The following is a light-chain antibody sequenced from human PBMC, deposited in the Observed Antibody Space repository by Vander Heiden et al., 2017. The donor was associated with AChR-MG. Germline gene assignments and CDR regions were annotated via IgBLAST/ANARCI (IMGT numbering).Light chain of an antibody. V-gene: IGLV2-14*01. CDR3: SSYTSSSTLV. J-gene: IGLJ2*01. CDR2: EVS. Sequence: SALTQPPSVSVSPGQSITISCTGTSSDVGGYNYVSWYQQQPGKAPKLMIYEVSNRPSRVSNRFSGSKSGNTASLTIAGLQAEDEADYYCSSYTSSSTLVFGGGTKLTVL. CDR1: SSDVGGYNY.